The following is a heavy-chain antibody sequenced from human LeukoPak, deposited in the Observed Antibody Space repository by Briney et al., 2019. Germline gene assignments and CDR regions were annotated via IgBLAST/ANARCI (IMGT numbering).Heavy chain of an antibody. CDR3: ARDPNYYDSSGYYYAGNDAFDI. CDR2: INSDGSST. V-gene: IGHV3-74*01. J-gene: IGHJ3*02. CDR1: GFTFSSYW. Sequence: GGSLRLSCAASGFTFSSYWMHCVRQAPGKGLVWVSRINSDGSSTSYADSVKGRFTISRDNAKNTLYLQMNSLRAEDTDVYYYARDPNYYDSSGYYYAGNDAFDIWGQGTMVTVSS. D-gene: IGHD3-22*01.